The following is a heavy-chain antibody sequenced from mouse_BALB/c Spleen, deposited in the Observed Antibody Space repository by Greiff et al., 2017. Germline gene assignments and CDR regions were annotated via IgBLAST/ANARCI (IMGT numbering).Heavy chain of an antibody. Sequence: EVMLVESGGGLVKPGGSLKLSCAASGFTFSSYAMSWVRQTPEKRLEWVASISSGGSTYYPDSVKGRFTISRDNARNILYLQMSSLRSEDTAMYYCASGGTAVYYFDYWGQGTTLTVSS. CDR2: ISSGGST. CDR1: GFTFSSYA. V-gene: IGHV5-6-5*01. J-gene: IGHJ2*01. D-gene: IGHD1-2*01. CDR3: ASGGTAVYYFDY.